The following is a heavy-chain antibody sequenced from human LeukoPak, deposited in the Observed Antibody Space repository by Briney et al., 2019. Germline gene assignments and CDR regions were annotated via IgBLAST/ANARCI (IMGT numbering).Heavy chain of an antibody. CDR2: ISGSGGST. J-gene: IGHJ3*02. CDR3: AKATVTTWYDAFDI. Sequence: QPGGSLRLSCAASGFTFSNYAMNWVRQAPGKGLEWVSAISGSGGSTSYADSVKGRFTISRDNSRNTLYLQMNSLRAEDTAVYYCAKATVTTWYDAFDIWGQGTKVTVSS. D-gene: IGHD4-17*01. CDR1: GFTFSNYA. V-gene: IGHV3-23*01.